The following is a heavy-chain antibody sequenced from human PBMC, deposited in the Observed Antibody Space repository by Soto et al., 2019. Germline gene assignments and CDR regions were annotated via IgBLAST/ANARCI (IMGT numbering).Heavy chain of an antibody. CDR1: GFTFSNAW. Sequence: PGGSLRLSCAASGFTFSNAWMNWVRQAPGKGLEWVGRIKSKTDGGTTDYAAPVKGRFTISRDDSKNALYLQMNSLKTEDTAVYYCTTDLRFSYGMDVWGQGTTVTVSS. CDR3: TTDLRFSYGMDV. J-gene: IGHJ6*02. CDR2: IKSKTDGGTT. V-gene: IGHV3-15*07. D-gene: IGHD5-12*01.